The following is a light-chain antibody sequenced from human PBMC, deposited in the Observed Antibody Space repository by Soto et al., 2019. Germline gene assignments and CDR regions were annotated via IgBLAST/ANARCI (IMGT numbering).Light chain of an antibody. V-gene: IGKV1-9*01. CDR1: QGISSY. CDR2: AAS. J-gene: IGKJ1*01. CDR3: QQLNSYPPT. Sequence: DIQLTQSPSFLSASVGDRVTITCRASQGISSYLAWYQQKPGKAPKLLIYAASTLQSGVPSRFSGSGSGTEFTLTISSLQREDFATYYCQQLNSYPPTFGQGTKVEIK.